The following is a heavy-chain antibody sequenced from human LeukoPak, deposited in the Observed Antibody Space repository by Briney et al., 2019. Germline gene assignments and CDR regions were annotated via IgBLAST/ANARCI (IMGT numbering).Heavy chain of an antibody. J-gene: IGHJ4*02. CDR3: ARDGGGDY. CDR2: ITSGSSTI. CDR1: GFTFSLYS. V-gene: IGHV3-48*01. Sequence: GGSLRLSCTASGFTFSLYSMNWVRQAPGKGLEWVSYITSGSSTIYYAESVRGRFTISRDNAKNSLFLQMNSLRAEDTAVYYCARDGGGDYWGQGTLVTVSS. D-gene: IGHD3-16*01.